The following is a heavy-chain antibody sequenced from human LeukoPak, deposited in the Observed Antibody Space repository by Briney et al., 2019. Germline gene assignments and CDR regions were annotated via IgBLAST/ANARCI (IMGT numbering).Heavy chain of an antibody. D-gene: IGHD2-21*02. CDR3: ARSYCGGDCYSREGAFDI. J-gene: IGHJ3*02. CDR2: IYSGGST. Sequence: GGSLRLSCAASGFTFSDHYVDWVRQAPGKGLEWVSVIYSGGSTYYADSVKGRFTISRDNSKNTLYLQMNSLRAEDTAVYYCARSYCGGDCYSREGAFDIWGQGTMVTVSS. CDR1: GFTFSDHY. V-gene: IGHV3-53*01.